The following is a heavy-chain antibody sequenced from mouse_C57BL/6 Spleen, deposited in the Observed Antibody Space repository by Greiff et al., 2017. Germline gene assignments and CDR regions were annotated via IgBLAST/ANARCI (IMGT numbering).Heavy chain of an antibody. Sequence: VQLQQSGPELVKPGASVKISCKASGYSFTGYYMNWVKQSPEKSLEWIGEINPSTGGTTYNQKFKAKATLTVDKSSSTAYMQLKSLTSEDSAIYYSARGALYDYDVNYAMDYRGQGTSVTVSS. CDR2: INPSTGGT. J-gene: IGHJ4*01. D-gene: IGHD2-4*01. CDR3: ARGALYDYDVNYAMDY. CDR1: GYSFTGYY. V-gene: IGHV1-42*01.